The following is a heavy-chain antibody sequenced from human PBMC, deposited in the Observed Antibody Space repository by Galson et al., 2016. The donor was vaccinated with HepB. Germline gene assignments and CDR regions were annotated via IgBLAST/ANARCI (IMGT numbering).Heavy chain of an antibody. CDR2: IRSKANSYAT. Sequence: SLRLSCAASGFTFSGSAMHWVRQASGKGLEWVGRIRSKANSYATAYAASVKGRFTISRDDSKNTAYLQMNSPKTEDTAVYYCTRPKTTAIGGRSDYWGQGTLVTVSS. CDR3: TRPKTTAIGGRSDY. D-gene: IGHD2-21*02. CDR1: GFTFSGSA. V-gene: IGHV3-73*01. J-gene: IGHJ4*02.